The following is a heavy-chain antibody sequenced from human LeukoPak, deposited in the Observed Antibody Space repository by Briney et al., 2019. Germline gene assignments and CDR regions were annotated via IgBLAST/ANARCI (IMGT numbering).Heavy chain of an antibody. Sequence: ASVKVSCKASGYTFTSYYMHWVRQAPGQGFEWMGWINPNSGGTNYAQKFQGRVTMTRDTSISTAYMELSRLRSDDTAVYYCARGRMVYANSFDYWGQGTLVTVSS. J-gene: IGHJ4*02. D-gene: IGHD2-8*01. CDR3: ARGRMVYANSFDY. CDR1: GYTFTSYY. V-gene: IGHV1-2*02. CDR2: INPNSGGT.